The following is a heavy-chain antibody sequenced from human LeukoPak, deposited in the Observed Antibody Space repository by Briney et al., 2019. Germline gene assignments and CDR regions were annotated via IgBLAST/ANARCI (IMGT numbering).Heavy chain of an antibody. CDR1: GGSISSYY. CDR3: ARGSRITGTTRYLGY. J-gene: IGHJ4*02. D-gene: IGHD1-20*01. CDR2: IYYSGYT. Sequence: SETLSLTCTVSGGSISSYYWSWIRQPPGKGLEWIGYIYYSGYTNYNPSLKSRVTISVDTSKNQFSLKLSSVTAADTAVYYCARGSRITGTTRYLGYWGQGTLVTVSS. V-gene: IGHV4-59*01.